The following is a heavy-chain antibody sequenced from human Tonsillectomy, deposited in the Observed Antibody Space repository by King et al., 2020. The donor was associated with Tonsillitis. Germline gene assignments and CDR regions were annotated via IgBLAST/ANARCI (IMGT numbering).Heavy chain of an antibody. D-gene: IGHD6-13*01. J-gene: IGHJ6*02. CDR3: AGDTHAGYSSSHVRYMEYYYGMDV. CDR1: GFTFSSYS. CDR2: ISSSSSYI. Sequence: VQLVESGGGLVKPGGSLRLSCAASGFTFSSYSMNWVRQAPGKGLEWVSSISSSSSYIYYADSVKGRFTISRDNAKNSLYLQMNSLRAEDTAVYYCAGDTHAGYSSSHVRYMEYYYGMDVWGQGTTVTVSS. V-gene: IGHV3-21*01.